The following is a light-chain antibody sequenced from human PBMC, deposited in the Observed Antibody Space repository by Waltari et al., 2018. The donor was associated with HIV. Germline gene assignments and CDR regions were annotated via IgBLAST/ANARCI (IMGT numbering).Light chain of an antibody. Sequence: EIVLTQSPATLSLSPGERAPLPCRASQSFSTHLVWYRQRPGQSPTLLIYETSTRATGVPARFSGSGFGTEFTLTINNLQSEDFAVYFCQHSTNWPPYTFGQGTKLDVK. CDR2: ETS. CDR3: QHSTNWPPYT. CDR1: QSFSTH. J-gene: IGKJ2*01. V-gene: IGKV3-15*01.